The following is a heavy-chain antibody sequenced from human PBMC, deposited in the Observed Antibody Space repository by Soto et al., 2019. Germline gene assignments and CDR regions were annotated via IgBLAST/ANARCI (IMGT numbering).Heavy chain of an antibody. D-gene: IGHD2-21*01. CDR3: ARLGAYYQSIDP. Sequence: SETLSLTCTVSGGSVSSGSYSWSWMRQPPGKGLEWIGYIYYAGTTSYNPSLKSRVSITLETSKSQFSLRLTSVTASDTAVYYCARLGAYYQSIDPWGQGTVVTVSS. CDR2: IYYAGTT. CDR1: GGSVSSGSYS. V-gene: IGHV4-61*01. J-gene: IGHJ5*02.